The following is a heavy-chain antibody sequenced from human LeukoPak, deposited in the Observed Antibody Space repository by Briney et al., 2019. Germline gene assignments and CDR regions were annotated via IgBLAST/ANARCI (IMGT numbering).Heavy chain of an antibody. D-gene: IGHD3-10*01. CDR1: GFTFSSYS. Sequence: GGSLRLSCAASGFTFSSYSMNWVRQAPGKGLEWVSYISSSSSTIYYADSVKGRFTISRDNAKNSLYLQMNSLRAEDTAVYYCADHSYYYGSGSHWGQGTLVTGSS. CDR2: ISSSSSTI. J-gene: IGHJ4*02. V-gene: IGHV3-48*01. CDR3: ADHSYYYGSGSH.